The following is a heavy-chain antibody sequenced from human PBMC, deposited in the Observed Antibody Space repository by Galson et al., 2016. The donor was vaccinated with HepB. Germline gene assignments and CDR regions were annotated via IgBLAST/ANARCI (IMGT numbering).Heavy chain of an antibody. CDR2: IKVDGNEK. J-gene: IGHJ4*02. CDR1: GFTLRVYW. Sequence: SLRLSCAASGFTLRVYWMSWVRQAPGKSLERVATIKVDGNEKYSVDSVKGRFTISGDNAKNSMYLQMNSLRAEDTAVYYCARDLSVWLRGIDSWGQGTLVTVSS. V-gene: IGHV3-7*03. D-gene: IGHD6-19*01. CDR3: ARDLSVWLRGIDS.